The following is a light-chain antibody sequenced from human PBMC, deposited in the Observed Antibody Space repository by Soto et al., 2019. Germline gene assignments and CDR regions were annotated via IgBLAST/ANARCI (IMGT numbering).Light chain of an antibody. CDR2: GGS. CDR3: QQYGSSPGWT. CDR1: QSVSHN. Sequence: EIVMTQSPATLSVSPGEGATLSCRASQSVSHNLAWYQQKPGQAPRLLIYGGSTRATGIPTRFSGSGSGTEFTLTISSLQSEDFAVYYCQQYGSSPGWTFGQGTKVEIK. J-gene: IGKJ1*01. V-gene: IGKV3-15*01.